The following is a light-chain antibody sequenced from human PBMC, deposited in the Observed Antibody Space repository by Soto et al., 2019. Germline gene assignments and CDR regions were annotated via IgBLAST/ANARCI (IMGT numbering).Light chain of an antibody. CDR3: AAWDDSLRGV. Sequence: QSELTQPPSASGTPGQRVTISCSGSSSNIGSNYVYWYQQLPGTAPKLLIYRNNQRPSGVPDRFSGSKSGTSASLAISGLRSEDEADYYCAAWDDSLRGVFGTGTKVTVL. V-gene: IGLV1-47*01. J-gene: IGLJ1*01. CDR1: SSNIGSNY. CDR2: RNN.